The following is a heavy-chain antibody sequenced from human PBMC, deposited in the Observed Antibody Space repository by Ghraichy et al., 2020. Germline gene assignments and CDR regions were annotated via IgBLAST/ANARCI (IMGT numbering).Heavy chain of an antibody. D-gene: IGHD4-17*01. CDR2: FIPVFSRT. V-gene: IGHV1-69*13. Sequence: SVKVSCKASGGTFSSYAISWVRQAPGQGLEWMGGFIPVFSRTNYAERFQGRLTITADESTSTVYMELSSLRSDDTAVYYCARGGNYGDYLFDFWGQGTLVTVSS. CDR1: GGTFSSYA. J-gene: IGHJ4*02. CDR3: ARGGNYGDYLFDF.